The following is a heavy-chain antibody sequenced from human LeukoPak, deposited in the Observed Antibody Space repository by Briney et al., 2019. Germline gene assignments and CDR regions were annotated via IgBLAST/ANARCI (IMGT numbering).Heavy chain of an antibody. D-gene: IGHD3-3*01. J-gene: IGHJ4*02. Sequence: GESLKISCKGSGYSFSSYWISWVRQAPGQGLEWMGWINPYNGNTDYGQKFQGRFTMTTDTSTSTAYMELRSLRSDDTAVYYCARELYGRFEYWGQGTLVTVSS. V-gene: IGHV1-18*01. CDR1: GYSFSSYW. CDR2: INPYNGNT. CDR3: ARELYGRFEY.